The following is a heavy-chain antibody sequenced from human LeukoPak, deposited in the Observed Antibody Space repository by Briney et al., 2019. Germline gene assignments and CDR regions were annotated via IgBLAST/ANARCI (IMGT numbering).Heavy chain of an antibody. CDR1: GYTFTSYG. Sequence: VASVKVSCTASGYTFTSYGISWVRQAPGQGLEWMGWISAYNGNTNYAQKLQGRVTMTTDTSTSTAYMELRSLRSDDAAVYYCARVSSGWFLFWGQGTLVTVSS. V-gene: IGHV1-18*01. CDR3: ARVSSGWFLF. D-gene: IGHD6-19*01. J-gene: IGHJ4*02. CDR2: ISAYNGNT.